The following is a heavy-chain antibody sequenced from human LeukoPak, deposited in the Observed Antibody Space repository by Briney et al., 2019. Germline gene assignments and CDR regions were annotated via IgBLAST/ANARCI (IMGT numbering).Heavy chain of an antibody. Sequence: PGGSLRLSCAVSGITLSNYGMTWVRQAPGKGLEWVAGLSGSGGSTNYADSVKGRFTISRDNAKNTLYLQMNSPRAEDTAVYFCAKRGVVIRVILVGFHKEAYYFDSWGQGVLVTVSS. V-gene: IGHV3-23*01. D-gene: IGHD3-22*01. CDR1: GITLSNYG. CDR2: LSGSGGST. CDR3: AKRGVVIRVILVGFHKEAYYFDS. J-gene: IGHJ4*02.